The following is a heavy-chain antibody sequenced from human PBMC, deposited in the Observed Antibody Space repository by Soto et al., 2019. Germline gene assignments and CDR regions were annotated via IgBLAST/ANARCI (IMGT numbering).Heavy chain of an antibody. J-gene: IGHJ4*02. V-gene: IGHV3-23*01. CDR3: AKGRQWLVLGGHSGY. CDR1: GFTFSSYA. CDR2: ISGSGGST. D-gene: IGHD6-19*01. Sequence: EVQLLESGGGLVQPGGSLRLSCAASGFTFSSYAMSWVRQAPGKGLEWVSAISGSGGSTYYADSVKGRFTISRDNSKNTLYLQTNSLRAEDTAVYYCAKGRQWLVLGGHSGYGGQGTLVTVSS.